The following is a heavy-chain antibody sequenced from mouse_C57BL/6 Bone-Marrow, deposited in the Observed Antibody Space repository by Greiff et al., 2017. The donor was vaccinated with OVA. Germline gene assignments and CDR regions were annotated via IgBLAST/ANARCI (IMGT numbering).Heavy chain of an antibody. CDR3: AGSDYCGSPYYTRDY. V-gene: IGHV1-36*01. Sequence: EVQLQQSGPVLVKPGPSVKISCKASGFTFTDYYMPWVKQSHGKSLEWIGLVYPYNGGTSYIQKFKGKATLTVDTSSSTASMELNVLTSESTAVSYYAGSDYCGSPYYTRDYGGQGTSVTVSA. CDR1: GFTFTDYY. CDR2: VYPYNGGT. D-gene: IGHD1-1*01. J-gene: IGHJ4*01.